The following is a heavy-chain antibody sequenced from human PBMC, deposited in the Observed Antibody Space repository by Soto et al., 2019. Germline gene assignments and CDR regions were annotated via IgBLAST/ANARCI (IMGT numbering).Heavy chain of an antibody. J-gene: IGHJ4*02. CDR3: ARATMVRGVIMD. Sequence: ASVKVSCKASGYTFTSYAMHWVRQAPGQRLEWMGWISAYNGNTNYAQKLQGRVTMTTDTSTSIAYMELRSLRSDDTAVYYCARATMVRGVIMDWGQGTLVTVSS. CDR1: GYTFTSYA. V-gene: IGHV1-18*01. D-gene: IGHD3-10*01. CDR2: ISAYNGNT.